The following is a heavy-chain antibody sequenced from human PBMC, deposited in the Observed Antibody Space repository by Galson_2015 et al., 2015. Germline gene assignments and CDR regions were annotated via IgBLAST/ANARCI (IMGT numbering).Heavy chain of an antibody. J-gene: IGHJ4*02. Sequence: SLRLSCAASGFTFSSYAMHWVRQAPGKGLEWVAVISYDGSNKYYADSVKGRFTISRDNSKNTLYLQMNSLRAEDTAVYYCARDIPYWGQGTLVTVSS. CDR1: GFTFSSYA. V-gene: IGHV3-30-3*01. CDR3: ARDIPY. CDR2: ISYDGSNK.